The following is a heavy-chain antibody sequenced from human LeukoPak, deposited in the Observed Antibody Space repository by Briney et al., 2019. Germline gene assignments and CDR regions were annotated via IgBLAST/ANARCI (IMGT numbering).Heavy chain of an antibody. D-gene: IGHD3-10*01. CDR3: ARDDPWFGDYYMDV. CDR2: ISSSSSTI. V-gene: IGHV3-48*01. J-gene: IGHJ6*03. Sequence: GGSLRLSCAASGFTFSSYSMNWVRQAPGKGLEWVSYISSSSSTIYYADSVKGRFTISRDNAKNSLYLQMNSLRAEDTAVYYCARDDPWFGDYYMDVWGKGTTVTVSS. CDR1: GFTFSSYS.